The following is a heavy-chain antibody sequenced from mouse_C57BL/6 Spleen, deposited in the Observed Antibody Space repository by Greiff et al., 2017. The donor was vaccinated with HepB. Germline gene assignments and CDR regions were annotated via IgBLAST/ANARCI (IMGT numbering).Heavy chain of an antibody. CDR1: GFTFSDYG. D-gene: IGHD2-3*01. Sequence: VQLQQSGGGLVKPGGSLKLSCAASGFTFSDYGMHWVRQAPEKGLEWVAYISSGSSTIYYADTVKGRFTISRDNAKNTLFLQMTSLRSEDTAMYYCARATDGYSYYFDYWGQGTTLTVSS. CDR3: ARATDGYSYYFDY. J-gene: IGHJ2*01. V-gene: IGHV5-17*01. CDR2: ISSGSSTI.